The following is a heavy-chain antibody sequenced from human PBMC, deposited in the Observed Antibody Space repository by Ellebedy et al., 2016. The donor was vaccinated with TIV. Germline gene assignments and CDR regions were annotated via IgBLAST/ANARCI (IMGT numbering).Heavy chain of an antibody. V-gene: IGHV3-33*01. CDR3: ASDRGTTMTVSDY. Sequence: GESLKISCAASGFTFSSYGMHWVRQAPGKGLEWVAVIWFDGSNKYHADSVTGRFTISRDNSKNTLYLQMNSLRAEDTAVYYCASDRGTTMTVSDYWGQGTLVTVSS. J-gene: IGHJ4*02. CDR1: GFTFSSYG. D-gene: IGHD3-22*01. CDR2: IWFDGSNK.